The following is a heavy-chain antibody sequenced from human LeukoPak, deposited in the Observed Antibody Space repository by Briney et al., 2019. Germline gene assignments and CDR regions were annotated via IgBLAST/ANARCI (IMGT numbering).Heavy chain of an antibody. Sequence: GGSLRLSCAASGFTFSSYWMSWVRQAPGKGLEWVANIKQDGSEKYYVDSVKGRFTISRDNAKNSLYLQMNSLRAEDTAVYYCARVGIAAAGGYYYYYYYMDVWGKGTTVTVSS. V-gene: IGHV3-7*01. J-gene: IGHJ6*03. CDR1: GFTFSSYW. D-gene: IGHD6-13*01. CDR2: IKQDGSEK. CDR3: ARVGIAAAGGYYYYYYYMDV.